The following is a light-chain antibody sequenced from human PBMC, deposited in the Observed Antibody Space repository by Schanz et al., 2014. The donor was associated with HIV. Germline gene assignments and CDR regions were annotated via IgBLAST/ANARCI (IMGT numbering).Light chain of an antibody. CDR3: LLSYSAXRXVV. Sequence: QAVVTQEPSLTVSPGGTVTLTCASSTGAVTSGYYPNWFQQKPGQAPRALIYNTNNRHSWTPARFSGSLLGGKAALTLSGXXXXDEADYYCLLSYSAXRXVVFGGGTKLTVL. J-gene: IGLJ2*01. CDR1: TGAVTSGYY. V-gene: IGLV7-43*01. CDR2: NTN.